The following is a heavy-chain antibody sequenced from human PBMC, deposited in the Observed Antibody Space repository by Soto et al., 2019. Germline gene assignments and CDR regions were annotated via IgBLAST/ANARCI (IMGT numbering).Heavy chain of an antibody. CDR2: INAGNGNT. J-gene: IGHJ6*03. Sequence: ASVKVSCKASGYTFTSYAMHWVRQAPGQRLEWMGWINAGNGNTKYSQKFQGRVTITRDTSASTAYMELSSLRSEDTAVYYCASSCSGGSCYSRDYYYYMAVWGKGTTVTVSS. D-gene: IGHD2-15*01. CDR1: GYTFTSYA. CDR3: ASSCSGGSCYSRDYYYYMAV. V-gene: IGHV1-3*01.